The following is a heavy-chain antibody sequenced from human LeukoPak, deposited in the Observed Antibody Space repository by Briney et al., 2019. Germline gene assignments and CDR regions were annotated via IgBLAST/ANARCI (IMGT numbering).Heavy chain of an antibody. CDR2: IKQDGSEK. V-gene: IGHV3-7*01. CDR1: GFTFSSYW. D-gene: IGHD6-13*01. Sequence: GGSLRLSCAASGFTFSSYWMSWVRQAPGKGLEWVANIKQDGSEKYYVDSVKGRFTISRDNAKNSLYLQMNSLRAEDTAVYYCARDKDSSWVPYFDYWGQGTLVTVSS. CDR3: ARDKDSSWVPYFDY. J-gene: IGHJ4*02.